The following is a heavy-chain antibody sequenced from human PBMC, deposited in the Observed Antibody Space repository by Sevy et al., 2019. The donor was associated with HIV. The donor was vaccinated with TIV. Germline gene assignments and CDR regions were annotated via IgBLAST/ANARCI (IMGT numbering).Heavy chain of an antibody. CDR3: AREAGGYDYDYGMDV. CDR1: GGTIVSSGHY. J-gene: IGHJ6*02. V-gene: IGHV4-39*02. Sequence: SETLSLTCSISGGTIVSSGHYWGWIRQTPGKGLEWIGSSYYNGHTFYTPSLKRGLTISIDTSKIQFSLTLSSVTVADTAVYFCAREAGGYDYDYGMDVWGQGTTVTVSS. CDR2: SYYNGHT. D-gene: IGHD5-12*01.